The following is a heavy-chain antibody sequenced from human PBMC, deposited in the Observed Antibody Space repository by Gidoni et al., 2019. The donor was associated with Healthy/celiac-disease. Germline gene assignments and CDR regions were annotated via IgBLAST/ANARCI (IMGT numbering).Heavy chain of an antibody. V-gene: IGHV3-15*01. CDR3: TTSSSWYLPLDY. CDR2: IKSKTDGGTT. J-gene: IGHJ4*02. D-gene: IGHD6-13*01. CDR1: GFTCSNAW. Sequence: EVQLVESGGGWVKSGGALRLSCAASGFTCSNAWMSWVRQAPGKGLEWVGRIKSKTDGGTTDYAAPVKGRFTISRDDSKNTLYLQMNSLRTEDTAVYYCTTSSSWYLPLDYWGQGTLVTVSS.